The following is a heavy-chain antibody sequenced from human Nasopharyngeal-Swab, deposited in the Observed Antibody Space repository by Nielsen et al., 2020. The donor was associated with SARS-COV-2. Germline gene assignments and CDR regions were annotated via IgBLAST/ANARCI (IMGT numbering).Heavy chain of an antibody. CDR2: ISSSSSYI. CDR1: GFTFSSYS. J-gene: IGHJ6*02. V-gene: IGHV3-21*01. Sequence: GESLKISCAASGFTFSSYSMNWVRQVPGKGLEWVSSISSSSSYIYYADSVKGRFTISRDNAKNSLYLQMNSLRAEDTAVYYCARSPMTSYNNYYYYYGMDVWGQGTTVTVSS. D-gene: IGHD1-1*01. CDR3: ARSPMTSYNNYYYYYGMDV.